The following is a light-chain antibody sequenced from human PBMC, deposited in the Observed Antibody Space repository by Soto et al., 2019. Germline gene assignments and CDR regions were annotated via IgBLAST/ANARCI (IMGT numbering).Light chain of an antibody. CDR3: QQYNNWPRAT. Sequence: EIVLTQSPATLSLSPGERATLSCRASQSVSSYLAWYQQKPGQAPRLLIYGASTRATGIPARFSGSGSGTEFTLTISSLQSEDFGVYYCQQYNNWPRATFGGGTKVDI. CDR1: QSVSSY. V-gene: IGKV3-15*01. J-gene: IGKJ4*01. CDR2: GAS.